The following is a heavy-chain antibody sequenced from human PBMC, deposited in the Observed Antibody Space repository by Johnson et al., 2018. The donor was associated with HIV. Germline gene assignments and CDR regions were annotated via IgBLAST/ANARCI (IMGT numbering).Heavy chain of an antibody. V-gene: IGHV3-53*01. CDR2: IYGADRT. D-gene: IGHD3-10*01. CDR1: FTFSIYG. CDR3: ARQYYGSGTDAFDI. Sequence: FTFSIYGMHWVRQAPGKGLEWVSVIYGADRTFYADSVKGRFTISGDTSKNTLQLQMNSLRVEDTAVYYCARQYYGSGTDAFDIWGQGTMVTVSS. J-gene: IGHJ3*02.